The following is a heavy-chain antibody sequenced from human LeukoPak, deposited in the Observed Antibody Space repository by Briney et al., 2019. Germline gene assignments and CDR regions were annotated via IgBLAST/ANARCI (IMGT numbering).Heavy chain of an antibody. V-gene: IGHV3-21*01. CDR1: GFTFSSYS. J-gene: IGHJ5*02. CDR2: ISSSSSYI. D-gene: IGHD1-26*01. Sequence: GGALRLSCAASGFTFSSYSMNWVGQAPGKGLEGVSSISSSSSYIYYADSVKGRFTISRDNAKNSLYLPKNRPRAADPAVYYCASLVGSGNHWGQGTLVTVSS. CDR3: ASLVGSGNH.